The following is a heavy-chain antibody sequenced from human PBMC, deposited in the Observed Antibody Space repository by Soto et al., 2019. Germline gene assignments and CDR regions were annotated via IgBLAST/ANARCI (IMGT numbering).Heavy chain of an antibody. CDR3: ARRRTASCSNGSCYKYRDYYNNMDV. V-gene: IGHV4-59*08. J-gene: IGHJ6*03. CDR2: IYYSGST. Sequence: SETLPLTWTVSGGSISSYDWSWIRQPLGKGLEWIRYIYYSGSTNYNPSLKSRVTISVATSKNQCSLKLSSVTAADTSVYYCARRRTASCSNGSCYKYRDYYNNMDVCGKRTTDTVS. D-gene: IGHD2-15*01. CDR1: GGSISSYD.